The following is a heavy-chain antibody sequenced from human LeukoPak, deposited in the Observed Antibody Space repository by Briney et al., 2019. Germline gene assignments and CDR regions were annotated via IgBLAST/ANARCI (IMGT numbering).Heavy chain of an antibody. CDR2: INPNSGGT. D-gene: IGHD2-8*01. V-gene: IGHV1-2*02. Sequence: ASVKVSCKASGYTFTGYYMHWVRQAPGQGLEWMGWINPNSGGTNYAQKFQGRVTMTRDTSISTAYMELSRLRSDDTAVYYCARTYCTNGVCRYFDYWGQGTLVTVSS. CDR1: GYTFTGYY. CDR3: ARTYCTNGVCRYFDY. J-gene: IGHJ4*02.